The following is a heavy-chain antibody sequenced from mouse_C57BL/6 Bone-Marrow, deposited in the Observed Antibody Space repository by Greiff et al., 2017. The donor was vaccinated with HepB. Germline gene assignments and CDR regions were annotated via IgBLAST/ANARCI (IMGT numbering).Heavy chain of an antibody. CDR3: ALLLRKGFDY. J-gene: IGHJ2*01. CDR1: GFTFSDYG. D-gene: IGHD1-1*01. V-gene: IGHV5-17*01. Sequence: EVMLVESGGGLVKPGGSLKLSCAASGFTFSDYGMHWVRQAPEKGLEWVAYISSGSSTIYYADTVKGRFTISRDNAKNTLFLQMTSLRSEDTAMYYCALLLRKGFDYWGQGTTLTVSS. CDR2: ISSGSSTI.